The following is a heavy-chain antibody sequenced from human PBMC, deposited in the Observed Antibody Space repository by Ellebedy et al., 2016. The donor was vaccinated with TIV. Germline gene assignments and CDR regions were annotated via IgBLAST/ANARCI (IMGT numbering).Heavy chain of an antibody. V-gene: IGHV3-11*01. CDR3: SRDQHGLSH. D-gene: IGHD4-17*01. J-gene: IGHJ4*02. CDR2: ISSSGNTI. CDR1: GFTFSDYY. Sequence: GESLKISCAASGFTFSDYYMSWIRQAPGKGLEWVSYISSSGNTIYYVDSVKGRFTISRDNAKNSLYLQLNSLRAEDTAVYYCSRDQHGLSHWGQGTLVIVSS.